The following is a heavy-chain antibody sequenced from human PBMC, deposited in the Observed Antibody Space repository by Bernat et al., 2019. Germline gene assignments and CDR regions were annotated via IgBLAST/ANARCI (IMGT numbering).Heavy chain of an antibody. D-gene: IGHD2-15*01. CDR2: INGGNGNT. CDR1: GYTFTDYA. J-gene: IGHJ3*02. Sequence: QVLIVQSGAEVKKPGASVKVSCKASGYTFTDYAMHWVRQAPGQRLEWMGWINGGNGNTKYSQKSQGRVTMTRDTSASTAYMELNSLRSEDTAIYYCARRGFDYYCSGGSRYSAAFDIWGQGTMVTVSS. CDR3: ARRGFDYYCSGGSRYSAAFDI. V-gene: IGHV1-3*01.